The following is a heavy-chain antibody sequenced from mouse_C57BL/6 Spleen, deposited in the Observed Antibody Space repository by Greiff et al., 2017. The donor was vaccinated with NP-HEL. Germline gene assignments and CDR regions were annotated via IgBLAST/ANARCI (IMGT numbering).Heavy chain of an antibody. Sequence: VQLQQPGAELVRPGSSVKLSCKASGYTFTSYWMDWVKQRPGQGLEWIGNIYPSDSETHYNQKFKDKATLTVDKSSSTAYMQLSSLTSEDSAVYYCARRGSNYVNYAMDYWGQGTSVTVSS. CDR1: GYTFTSYW. CDR3: ARRGSNYVNYAMDY. CDR2: IYPSDSET. V-gene: IGHV1-61*01. D-gene: IGHD2-5*01. J-gene: IGHJ4*01.